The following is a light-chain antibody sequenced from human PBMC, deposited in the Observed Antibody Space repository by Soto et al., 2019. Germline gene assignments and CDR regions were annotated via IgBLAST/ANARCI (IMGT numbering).Light chain of an antibody. J-gene: IGKJ2*01. CDR1: QTVSSSY. CDR3: QQYGRSPPFT. CDR2: GAS. Sequence: EIVLTQSPGTLSLSPGERATLSCRASQTVSSSYLAWYQQKPGQAPRLLMYGASNRATGIPDRFSGSGSGTDFTLTISRLEPEDFAVYFCQQYGRSPPFTFGQGTKVDIK. V-gene: IGKV3-20*01.